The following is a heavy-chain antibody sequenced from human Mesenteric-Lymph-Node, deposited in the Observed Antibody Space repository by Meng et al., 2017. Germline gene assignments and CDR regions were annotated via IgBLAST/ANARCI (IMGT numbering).Heavy chain of an antibody. D-gene: IGHD3-10*01. Sequence: SETLSLTCSVSGDFISSYYWSWIRQPAGKGLEWIGRIYTSGSTNYNPSLKSRVTMSVDTSKNQFSLKLSSVTAADTAVYYCARDQTYYYFDYWGQGTLVTVSS. CDR2: IYTSGST. CDR3: ARDQTYYYFDY. CDR1: GDFISSYY. V-gene: IGHV4-4*07. J-gene: IGHJ4*02.